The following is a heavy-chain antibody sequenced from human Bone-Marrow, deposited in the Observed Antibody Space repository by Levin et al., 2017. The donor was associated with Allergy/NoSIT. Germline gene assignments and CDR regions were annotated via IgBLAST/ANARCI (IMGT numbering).Heavy chain of an antibody. J-gene: IGHJ4*02. CDR1: GDSVTSSTSF. CDR2: FYYSGDT. CDR3: ARLRVGSGSLDY. V-gene: IGHV4-39*01. D-gene: IGHD6-19*01. Sequence: SETLSLTCSVSGDSVTSSTSFWAWIRQPPGKGLEWIGTFYYSGDTYYSPSLRSRVSISADASKNQFSLDLSSVTVSDTAIYYCARLRVGSGSLDYWGQGTHVTVSS.